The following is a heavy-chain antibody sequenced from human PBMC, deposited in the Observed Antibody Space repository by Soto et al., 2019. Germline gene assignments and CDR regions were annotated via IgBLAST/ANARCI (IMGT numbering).Heavy chain of an antibody. CDR1: GFTFSSYS. J-gene: IGHJ3*02. D-gene: IGHD3-16*02. CDR3: ARDQFGGVIVIPEPDAFDI. Sequence: GGSLRLSCAASGFTFSSYSMNWVRQAPGKGLEWVSSISSSSSYIYYADSVKGRFTISRDNAKNSLYLQMNSLRAEDTAVYYCARDQFGGVIVIPEPDAFDIWGQGTMVTVSS. CDR2: ISSSSSYI. V-gene: IGHV3-21*01.